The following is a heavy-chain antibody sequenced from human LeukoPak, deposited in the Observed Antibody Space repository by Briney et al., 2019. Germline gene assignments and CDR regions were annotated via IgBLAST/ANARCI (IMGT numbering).Heavy chain of an antibody. V-gene: IGHV4-31*03. Sequence: SETLSLTCTVSGGSISSGGYYWRWIRQHPGKGLEWIGYIYYSGSTYYNPSLKSRVTISVDTSKNQFSLKLSSVTAADTAVYYCARDTLRYFDLWGRGTLVTVSS. CDR1: GGSISSGGYY. CDR3: ARDTLRYFDL. J-gene: IGHJ2*01. CDR2: IYYSGST.